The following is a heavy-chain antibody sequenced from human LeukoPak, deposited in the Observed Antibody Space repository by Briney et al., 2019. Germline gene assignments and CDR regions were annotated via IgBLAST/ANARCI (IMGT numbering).Heavy chain of an antibody. CDR3: ARQDSSGWYYFDY. Sequence: SETLSLTCTVSGDSISSYYWSWIRQPPGKGLEWIGYIYYSRSTNYNPSLKSRVTISVDKSKNQFSLKLSSVTAADTAVYYCARQDSSGWYYFDYWGQGTLVTVSS. D-gene: IGHD6-19*01. J-gene: IGHJ4*02. V-gene: IGHV4-59*08. CDR1: GDSISSYY. CDR2: IYYSRST.